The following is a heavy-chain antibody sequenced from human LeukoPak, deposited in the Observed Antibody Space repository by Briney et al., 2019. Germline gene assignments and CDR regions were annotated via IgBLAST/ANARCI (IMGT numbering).Heavy chain of an antibody. J-gene: IGHJ4*02. Sequence: GGSLRLSCAASGFTFSSFWMTWVRQAPGKGLEWVANIKQDGSDKYYVDSVKGRFTISRDNSKNSLYLEMNSLRAEDTAVYYCARDYVLDYWGQGTLVAVSS. CDR2: IKQDGSDK. CDR1: GFTFSSFW. CDR3: ARDYVLDY. D-gene: IGHD3-16*01. V-gene: IGHV3-7*01.